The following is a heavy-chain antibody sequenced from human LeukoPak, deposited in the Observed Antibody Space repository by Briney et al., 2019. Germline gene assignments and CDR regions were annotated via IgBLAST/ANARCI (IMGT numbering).Heavy chain of an antibody. V-gene: IGHV1-46*01. D-gene: IGHD1-14*01. Sequence: ASVKVSCKASGYTFTSYDINWVRQAPGQGLEWMGIINPSGGSTNYAQKFQGRVTMTTDTSTSTAYMELRSLRSDDTAMYYCARDIKRSRARWENLGFDPWGQGTLVTVSS. CDR1: GYTFTSYD. J-gene: IGHJ5*02. CDR2: INPSGGST. CDR3: ARDIKRSRARWENLGFDP.